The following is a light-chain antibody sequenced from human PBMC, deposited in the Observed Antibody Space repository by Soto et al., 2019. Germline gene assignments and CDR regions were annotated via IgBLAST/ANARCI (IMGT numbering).Light chain of an antibody. V-gene: IGLV2-14*03. CDR3: SSFTSSTSYV. CDR1: SSDVGSYNS. J-gene: IGLJ1*01. Sequence: QSALNQPASVSGSPVESLGISCTGTSSDVGSYNSVSWYQQYPGKAPKLMIHDVNNRPSGISDRFSGSKSGNTASLTISGLQAEDEADYYCSSFTSSTSYVFGTGTKVTVL. CDR2: DVN.